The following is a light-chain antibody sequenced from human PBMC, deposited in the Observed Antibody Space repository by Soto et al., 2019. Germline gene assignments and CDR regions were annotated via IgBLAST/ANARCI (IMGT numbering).Light chain of an antibody. Sequence: EIGLSQSPATLSLSPGERGTLSGRASQSVSNYLDWYQQKPGQAPRLLVSAASNRATGIPDRFSGSGSGTDFTLTISRLEAEDFAVYYCQYYGSSPPTTFGQGTRLEI. V-gene: IGKV3-20*01. CDR1: QSVSNY. CDR2: AAS. CDR3: QYYGSSPPTT. J-gene: IGKJ5*01.